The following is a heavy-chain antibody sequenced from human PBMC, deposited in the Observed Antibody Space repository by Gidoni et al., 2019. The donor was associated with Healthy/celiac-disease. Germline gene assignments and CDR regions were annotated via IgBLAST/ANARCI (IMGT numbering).Heavy chain of an antibody. D-gene: IGHD6-6*01. CDR3: ARLTEYSTPGFDP. J-gene: IGHJ5*02. V-gene: IGHV5-10-1*03. CDR1: GYSFTSYW. CDR2: VDPSDSYT. Sequence: EVQLVQSGAEVKKPGESLRSSCKGAGYSFTSYWSSWVRQMPGKGLEWMGRVDPSDSYTNYSPSFQGHVTISADKSISTAYLQWSSLKASDTAMYYCARLTEYSTPGFDPWGQGTLVTVSS.